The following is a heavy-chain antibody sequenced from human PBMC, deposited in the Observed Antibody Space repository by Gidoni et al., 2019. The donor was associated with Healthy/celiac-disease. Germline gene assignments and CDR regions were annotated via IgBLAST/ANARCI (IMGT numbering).Heavy chain of an antibody. V-gene: IGHV3-11*01. CDR2: ISSSGSTI. CDR1: GFTFSDYY. D-gene: IGHD3-10*01. J-gene: IGHJ4*02. CDR3: ARGMVRGVTNFDY. Sequence: QVQLVESGGGLVKPGGSLRLSCAASGFTFSDYYMSWIRHAPGKGLGWVSFISSSGSTIYYADSVKCRFTISRDNAKNSLYLQMNSLRAEDTAVYYCARGMVRGVTNFDYWGQGTLVTVSS.